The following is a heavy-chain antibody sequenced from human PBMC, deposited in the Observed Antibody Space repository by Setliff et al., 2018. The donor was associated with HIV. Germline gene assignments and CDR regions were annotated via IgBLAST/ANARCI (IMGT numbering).Heavy chain of an antibody. V-gene: IGHV3-21*06. Sequence: GGSLRLSCAASGFNFSIYSMNWVRQAPGKGLEWVSSITVGRATYTYYAESMKGRFTISRDNAKNSLYLQMDSLRAEDTAVYYCARTPIAAAANYYYYYMDVWGKGTTVTVSS. CDR2: ITVGRATYT. D-gene: IGHD6-13*01. CDR3: ARTPIAAAANYYYYYMDV. J-gene: IGHJ6*03. CDR1: GFNFSIYS.